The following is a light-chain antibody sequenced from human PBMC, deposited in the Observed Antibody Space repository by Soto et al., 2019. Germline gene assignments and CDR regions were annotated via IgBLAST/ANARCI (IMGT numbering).Light chain of an antibody. CDR2: DAS. CDR1: QSVSSSY. CDR3: QQRNDWPLT. J-gene: IGKJ4*01. V-gene: IGKV3D-20*02. Sequence: EIVLTQSPGTLSLSPGERATLSCRASQSVSSSYLAWYQQKPGQAPRLLINDASNRVTGIPARFSGGGSGTDFTLTISSLEPEDFAVYYCQQRNDWPLTFGGGTKVDIK.